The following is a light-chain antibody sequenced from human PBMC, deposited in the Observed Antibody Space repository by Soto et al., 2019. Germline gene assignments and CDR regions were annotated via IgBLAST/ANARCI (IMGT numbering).Light chain of an antibody. CDR2: KAS. CDR1: QSISSW. CDR3: QQDNSYPWT. J-gene: IGKJ1*01. Sequence: DIQMTQSPSTLSASVGDRVTITCRASQSISSWLAWYQQKPGKAPKLLIYKASTLESGVPSRFSGSGSGTAFTLTISNLQPDDFATYYCQQDNSYPWTFGQGTKVEIK. V-gene: IGKV1-5*03.